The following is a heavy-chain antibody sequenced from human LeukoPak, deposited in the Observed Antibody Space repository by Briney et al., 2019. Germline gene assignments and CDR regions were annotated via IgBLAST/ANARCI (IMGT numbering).Heavy chain of an antibody. Sequence: PSETLSLTCTVSGGSISSGGYYWSWIRQHPGKGLERIGYIYYSGSTYYNPSLKSRVTISVDTSKNQFSLKLSSVTAADTAVYYCARVNTAMAHFDYWGQGTLVTVSS. CDR3: ARVNTAMAHFDY. CDR1: GGSISSGGYY. J-gene: IGHJ4*02. V-gene: IGHV4-31*03. D-gene: IGHD5-18*01. CDR2: IYYSGST.